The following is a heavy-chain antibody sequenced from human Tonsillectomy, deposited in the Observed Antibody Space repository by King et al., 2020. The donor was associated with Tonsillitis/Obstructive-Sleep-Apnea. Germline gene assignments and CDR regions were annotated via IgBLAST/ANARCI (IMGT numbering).Heavy chain of an antibody. Sequence: QLVQSGGGLVQPGGSLRLSCVASGFTFSSYSMNWVRQAPGKGLEWVSYIDSSSSLIFYADSVKGRFTISRDNAKNSLYLQMNSLRDEDTAVYYCARDLGYSYGYKYWGQGTLVTVSS. J-gene: IGHJ4*02. CDR1: GFTFSSYS. CDR2: IDSSSSLI. CDR3: ARDLGYSYGYKY. V-gene: IGHV3-48*02. D-gene: IGHD5-18*01.